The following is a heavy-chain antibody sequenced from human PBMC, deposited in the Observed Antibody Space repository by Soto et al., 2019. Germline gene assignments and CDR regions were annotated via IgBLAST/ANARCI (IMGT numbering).Heavy chain of an antibody. D-gene: IGHD3-22*01. CDR1: GFTFSSYS. Sequence: EVQLVESGGGLVKPGGSLRLSCAASGFTFSSYSMNWVRQAPGKGLQWVSSISSSSTYIYYADSVKGRFTISRDNAKHSLYLQMNSLRAEDTAVYYCARGTNYYDSSVYYGYWGQGTLVTVSS. J-gene: IGHJ4*02. V-gene: IGHV3-21*01. CDR3: ARGTNYYDSSVYYGY. CDR2: ISSSSTYI.